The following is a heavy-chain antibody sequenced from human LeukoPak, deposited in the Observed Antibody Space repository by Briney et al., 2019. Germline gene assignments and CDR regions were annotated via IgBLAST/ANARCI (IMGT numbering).Heavy chain of an antibody. Sequence: GGSLRLSCAASEFTFSTYWMSRVRQAPGKGLEWVANIKQDGSEKYYVDSVRGRFAISRDNAKNSLYLQMNSLRAEDTAVYYCARISKGGYKSGRRDPPYYFDYWGQGTLVPVSS. CDR2: IKQDGSEK. CDR3: ARISKGGYKSGRRDPPYYFDY. D-gene: IGHD5-18*01. V-gene: IGHV3-7*03. J-gene: IGHJ4*02. CDR1: EFTFSTYW.